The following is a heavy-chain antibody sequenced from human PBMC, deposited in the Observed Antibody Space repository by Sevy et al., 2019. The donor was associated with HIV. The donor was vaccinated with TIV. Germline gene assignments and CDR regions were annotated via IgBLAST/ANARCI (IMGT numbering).Heavy chain of an antibody. CDR1: GGTFSSYA. CDR2: IIPIFGTA. D-gene: IGHD3-10*01. CDR3: AVITMVRGVTKNYYYYYGMDV. J-gene: IGHJ6*02. Sequence: ASVKVSCKASGGTFSSYAISWVRQAPGQGLEWMGGIIPIFGTANYAQKFQGRVTITADESTGTAYMELSSLRSEDTAVYYCAVITMVRGVTKNYYYYYGMDVWGQGTTVTVSS. V-gene: IGHV1-69*13.